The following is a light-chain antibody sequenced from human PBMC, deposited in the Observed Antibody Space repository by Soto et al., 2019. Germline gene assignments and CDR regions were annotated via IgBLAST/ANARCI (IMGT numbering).Light chain of an antibody. CDR2: DTS. J-gene: IGKJ5*01. CDR3: QQRSNWPSIT. Sequence: EIVLTQSPATLSLSPGERATLSCRASQSVRSYLAWYQQKPGQAPRLLIYDTSNRATGIPARFSGSGSGTDFTLTICSLEPEDFAVYYCQQRSNWPSITFGQGTRLEIK. CDR1: QSVRSY. V-gene: IGKV3-11*01.